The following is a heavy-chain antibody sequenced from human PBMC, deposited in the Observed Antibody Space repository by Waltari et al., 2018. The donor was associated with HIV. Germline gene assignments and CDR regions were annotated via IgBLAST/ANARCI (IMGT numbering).Heavy chain of an antibody. J-gene: IGHJ4*02. CDR1: GGSFSGYY. CDR3: VAGYCTGGVCSPIDY. V-gene: IGHV4-34*01. CDR2: LNHSGIT. Sequence: QVQLQQWGAGLLKPSETLSLTCAVYGGSFSGYYWSWIRQPPGKGLEWIGELNHSGITNYTPPLKSRVTIAVDTSKNHFSLKLSSVTAADTAVYYCVAGYCTGGVCSPIDYWGQGTLVTVSS. D-gene: IGHD2-8*02.